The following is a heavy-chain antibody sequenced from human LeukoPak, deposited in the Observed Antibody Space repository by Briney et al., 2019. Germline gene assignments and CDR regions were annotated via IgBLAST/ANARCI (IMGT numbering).Heavy chain of an antibody. V-gene: IGHV3-7*01. J-gene: IGHJ4*02. CDR1: GFTFSSSW. Sequence: PGGPLRLLCAASGFTFSSSWESWLRQAPGRGLEGVANIKNDRSEKYYVDSVKGRYPFSRDNAKHSVFLQMKSLRPEDTAVYYCARQVGYSYGFFDQWGQGTLVIVSS. CDR2: IKNDRSEK. D-gene: IGHD5-18*01. CDR3: ARQVGYSYGFFDQ.